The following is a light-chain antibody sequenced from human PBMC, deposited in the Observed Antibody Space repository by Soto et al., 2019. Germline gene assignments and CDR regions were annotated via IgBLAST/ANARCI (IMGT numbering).Light chain of an antibody. Sequence: EIVMTQSPATLSVSPGERATLSCRASQSVSFNYLAWYQQKPGQAPRLLIYGASSRATGIPDRLSGSGSGTDFTLTISRLEPEDFAVYYCQQYGDSPITFGQGTRLEI. V-gene: IGKV3-20*01. CDR3: QQYGDSPIT. CDR2: GAS. J-gene: IGKJ5*01. CDR1: QSVSFNY.